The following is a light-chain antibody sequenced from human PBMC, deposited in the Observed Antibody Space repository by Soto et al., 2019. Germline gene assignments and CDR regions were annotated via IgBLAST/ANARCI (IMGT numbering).Light chain of an antibody. V-gene: IGKV2D-29*01. Sequence: DIVMTQTPLSLSVTPGQPASISCKSSQSLPPSDGKTYLYWYLQKPAQPPQLLIYEVSNPFSGVXDXXSGGGSGTDFTLKISRVEAEDVGVYYCMQSVQLPWTFGQGTKVEIK. CDR2: EVS. CDR1: QSLPPSDGKTY. CDR3: MQSVQLPWT. J-gene: IGKJ1*01.